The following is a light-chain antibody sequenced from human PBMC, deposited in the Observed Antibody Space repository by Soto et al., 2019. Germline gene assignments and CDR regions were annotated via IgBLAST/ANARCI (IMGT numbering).Light chain of an antibody. Sequence: EIVLAQSPGTLSLSPGEPATLSCRTSQSVRSTYLAWYQQKPGQAPRLIIYDASSRAAGIPDRFSGSGSGIDFTLTISRLEPEDFAVYYCQWYGTSFTFGPGTKVDIK. CDR3: QWYGTSFT. J-gene: IGKJ3*01. CDR2: DAS. V-gene: IGKV3-20*01. CDR1: QSVRSTY.